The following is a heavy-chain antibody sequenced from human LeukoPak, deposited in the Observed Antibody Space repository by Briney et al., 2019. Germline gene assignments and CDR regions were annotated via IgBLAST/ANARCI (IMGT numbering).Heavy chain of an antibody. J-gene: IGHJ4*02. V-gene: IGHV3-21*01. CDR2: ISSSSSYI. D-gene: IGHD3-22*01. Sequence: ETLSLTCTVSGGSISSSSSYWGWIRQAPGKGLEWVSSISSSSSYIYYADSVKGRFTISRDNAKNSLYLQMNSLRAEDTAVYYCARDSYDRYWGQGTLVTVSS. CDR3: ARDSYDRY. CDR1: GGSISSSS.